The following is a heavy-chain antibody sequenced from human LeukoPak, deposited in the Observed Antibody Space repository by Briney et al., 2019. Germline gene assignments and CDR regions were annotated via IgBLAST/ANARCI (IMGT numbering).Heavy chain of an antibody. J-gene: IGHJ4*02. V-gene: IGHV4-59*12. CDR1: GGSISSYY. CDR2: IYYSGST. CDR3: ASLSGPGNYASGRPDY. D-gene: IGHD3-10*01. Sequence: SETLSLTCTVSGGSISSYYWSWIRQPPGKGLEWIGYIYYSGSTNYNPSLKSRVTISVDTSKNQFSLKLSSVTAADTAVYYCASLSGPGNYASGRPDYWGQGTLVTVSS.